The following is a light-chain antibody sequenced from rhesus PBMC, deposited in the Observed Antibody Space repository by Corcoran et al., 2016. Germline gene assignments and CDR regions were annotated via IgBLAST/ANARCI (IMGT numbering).Light chain of an antibody. CDR2: EVT. V-gene: IGLV2-32*02. CDR1: SSDIGGYDY. CDR3: SSYVDGHSYS. J-gene: IGLJ1*01. Sequence: QAALTQPRSVSGSPGQSVTISCTGTSSDIGGYDYVSWYQQHPGTAPKLLIYEVTKRPSGVSYRFSGSKSANSASLTISGLQPEDEADYHCSSYVDGHSYSFGTVTRLTVL.